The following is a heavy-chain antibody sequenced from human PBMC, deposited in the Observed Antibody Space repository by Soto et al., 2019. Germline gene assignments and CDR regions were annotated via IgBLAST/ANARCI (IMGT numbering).Heavy chain of an antibody. CDR2: INPSGGST. D-gene: IGHD6-13*01. CDR3: ARGGSSSREDFDY. Sequence: QVQLVQSGAEVKKPGASVKVSCKASGYTFTSYYIHWVRQAPGQGLEWMGLINPSGGSTSYAQKLQGRVTMTRDTSTSTVYMELSSLRSEDTAVYCCARGGSSSREDFDYWGQGTLVTVSS. CDR1: GYTFTSYY. J-gene: IGHJ4*02. V-gene: IGHV1-46*03.